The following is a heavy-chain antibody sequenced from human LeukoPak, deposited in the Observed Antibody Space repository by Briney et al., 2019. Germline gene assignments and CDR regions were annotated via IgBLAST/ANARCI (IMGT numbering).Heavy chain of an antibody. CDR1: GGSIGSSNW. J-gene: IGHJ4*02. CDR2: IYHSGST. V-gene: IGHV4-4*02. D-gene: IGHD3-22*01. CDR3: ARAALSGYYFSFDY. Sequence: PSGTLSLTCAVSGGSIGSSNWWSWVRQPPGKGLEWIGEIYHSGSTNYNPSLKSRVTISVDKSKNQFSLKLSSVTAADTAVYYCARAALSGYYFSFDYWGQGTLVTVSS.